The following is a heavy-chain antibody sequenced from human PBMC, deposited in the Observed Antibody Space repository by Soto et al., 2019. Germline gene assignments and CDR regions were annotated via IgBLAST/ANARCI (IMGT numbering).Heavy chain of an antibody. CDR2: INHSGST. CDR1: GGSFSGYY. V-gene: IGHV4-34*01. Sequence: SETLSLTCAVYGGSFSGYYWSWIRQPPGKGLEWIGEINHSGSTNYNPSLKSRVTISVDTSKNQFSLKLSSVTAADMAVYYCARDNFGDGYNLGYWGQGTLVTVS. CDR3: ARDNFGDGYNLGY. J-gene: IGHJ4*02. D-gene: IGHD5-12*01.